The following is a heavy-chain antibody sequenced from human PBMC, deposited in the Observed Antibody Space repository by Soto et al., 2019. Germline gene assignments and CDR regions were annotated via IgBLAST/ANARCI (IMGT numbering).Heavy chain of an antibody. CDR3: ARDTSSSGYYGMDV. D-gene: IGHD6-6*01. J-gene: IGHJ6*02. CDR2: VYYSKST. V-gene: IGHV4-59*01. Sequence: SETLSLTCTVSGGSISGYYWTWIRQSPGRGLEWIGNVYYSKSTYSPSLKSRVTISLDTPTNQFSLKLSSVTAADTAVYYCARDTSSSGYYGMDVWGQGTTDTVSS. CDR1: GGSISGYY.